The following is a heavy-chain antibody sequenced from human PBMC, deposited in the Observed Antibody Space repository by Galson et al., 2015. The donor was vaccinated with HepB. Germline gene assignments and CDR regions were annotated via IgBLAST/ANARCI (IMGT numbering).Heavy chain of an antibody. Sequence: SLRLSCAASGFTFSNAWMSWVRQAPGKGLEWVAVISYDGSNKYYADSVKGRFTISRDNSKNTLYLQMNSLRAEDTAVYYCAKDTSHFPFGKGGIDYWGQGTLVTVSS. V-gene: IGHV3-30*18. CDR3: AKDTSHFPFGKGGIDY. CDR2: ISYDGSNK. D-gene: IGHD1-26*01. J-gene: IGHJ4*02. CDR1: GFTFSNAW.